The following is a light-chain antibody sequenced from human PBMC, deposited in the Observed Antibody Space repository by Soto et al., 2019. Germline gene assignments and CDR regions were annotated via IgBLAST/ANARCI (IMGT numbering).Light chain of an antibody. CDR1: QSVLYSSNNKNY. CDR3: QQYESTPPT. Sequence: DIVMTQSPDSLAVSLGERATINCKSSQSVLYSSNNKNYLAWYQQRPGQPPKLLIYWASTRESGVPDRFSGRGSGTDFTLTITSLQAEDVAVYYCQQYESTPPTFGQGNKLEI. J-gene: IGKJ2*01. V-gene: IGKV4-1*01. CDR2: WAS.